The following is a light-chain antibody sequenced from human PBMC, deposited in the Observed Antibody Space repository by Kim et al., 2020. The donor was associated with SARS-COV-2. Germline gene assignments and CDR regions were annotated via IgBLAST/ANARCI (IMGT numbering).Light chain of an antibody. V-gene: IGKV3-20*01. J-gene: IGKJ2*01. CDR1: QGVSAPS. Sequence: GDTAAPSCRASQGVSAPSVAWYQQRPGQAPRLLIHDTSIRATGVPGRFSGSGSGTDFTLTISRLESEDFAVYYCQHYSSSPPMYTFGQGTKVDIK. CDR2: DTS. CDR3: QHYSSSPPMYT.